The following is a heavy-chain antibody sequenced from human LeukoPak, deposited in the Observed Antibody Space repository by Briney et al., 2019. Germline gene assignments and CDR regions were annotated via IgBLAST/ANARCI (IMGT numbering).Heavy chain of an antibody. CDR2: IYYSGST. V-gene: IGHV4-39*07. CDR1: GGSISSSSYY. D-gene: IGHD3-3*01. Sequence: SETLSLTCTVSGGSISSSSYYWGWICQPPGKGLEWIGSIYYSGSTYYNPSLKSRVTISVDTSKNQFSLKLSSVTAADTAVYYCAREGGTIFGVVITYFDYWGQGTLVTVSS. CDR3: AREGGTIFGVVITYFDY. J-gene: IGHJ4*02.